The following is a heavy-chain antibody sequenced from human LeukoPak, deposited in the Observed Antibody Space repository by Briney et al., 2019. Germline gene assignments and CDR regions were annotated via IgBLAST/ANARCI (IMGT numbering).Heavy chain of an antibody. D-gene: IGHD3-10*01. CDR3: AVGRGITMVQGARFAFDI. V-gene: IGHV4-59*01. J-gene: IGHJ3*02. CDR2: IYYSGST. CDR1: GGSISSYY. Sequence: SETLSLTCTVSGGSISSYYWSWIRQPPGKGLEWIGYIYYSGSTNYNPSLKSRVTISVDTSKNQFSLKLSSVTAADTAVYYCAVGRGITMVQGARFAFDIWGQGTMVTVSS.